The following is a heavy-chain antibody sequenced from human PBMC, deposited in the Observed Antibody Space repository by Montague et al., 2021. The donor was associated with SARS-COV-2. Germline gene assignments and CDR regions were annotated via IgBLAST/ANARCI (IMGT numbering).Heavy chain of an antibody. V-gene: IGHV3-23*01. CDR3: AKGLQASQTTFGGIIAN. J-gene: IGHJ4*02. Sequence: SLRLSCPASGFTFASFAMTWVRQAPGKGLEWVSAISGDGRATYYADSVKGRLTISRDNSKNSLYLEMSSLRAEDTAVYFCAKGLQASQTTFGGIIANWGQGTLVTVSS. CDR2: ISGDGRAT. D-gene: IGHD3-16*02. CDR1: GFTFASFA.